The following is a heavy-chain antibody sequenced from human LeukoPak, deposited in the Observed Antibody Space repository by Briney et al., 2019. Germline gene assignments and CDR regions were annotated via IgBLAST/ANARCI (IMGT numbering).Heavy chain of an antibody. D-gene: IGHD3-22*01. V-gene: IGHV1-46*01. CDR2: INPAGGST. Sequence: ASVKVSCKASGYTFTSYYIHWVRQAPGQGLEWMGIINPAGGSTTYAQRFQGSRLTLTRDTSTSTVYMELSSLRSEDTAVYYCARGRGVHDSHTYDYFDYWGQGSLVTVSS. J-gene: IGHJ4*02. CDR1: GYTFTSYY. CDR3: ARGRGVHDSHTYDYFDY.